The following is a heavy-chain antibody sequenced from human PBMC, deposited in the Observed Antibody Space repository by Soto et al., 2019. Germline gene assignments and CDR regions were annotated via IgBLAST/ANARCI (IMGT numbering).Heavy chain of an antibody. D-gene: IGHD3-22*01. Sequence: QVQLVQSGAEVKKPGSSVKVSCKASGGTFSSYAISWVRQAPGQGLEWMGGIIPIFGTANYAQKFQGRVTITADESRSTGYMELCSLRSEDTAVYYCARGITMNIATAGYGAFDIWGVGTMVTVSS. CDR2: IIPIFGTA. V-gene: IGHV1-69*01. CDR1: GGTFSSYA. J-gene: IGHJ3*02. CDR3: ARGITMNIATAGYGAFDI.